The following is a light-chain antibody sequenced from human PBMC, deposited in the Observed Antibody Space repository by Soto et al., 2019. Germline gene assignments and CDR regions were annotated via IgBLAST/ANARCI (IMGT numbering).Light chain of an antibody. J-gene: IGKJ5*01. CDR2: GAS. CDR3: QQYADPPIT. V-gene: IGKV3-20*01. Sequence: EIVLTQSPDTLSLSPGERATLSCRASQSGVSKYLAWYQQKPGQAPRLLIFGASSRATGIPDRFTGGGSGTDFTLTINRLEPEDFAVYYCQQYADPPITFGQGTRLEIK. CDR1: QSGVSKY.